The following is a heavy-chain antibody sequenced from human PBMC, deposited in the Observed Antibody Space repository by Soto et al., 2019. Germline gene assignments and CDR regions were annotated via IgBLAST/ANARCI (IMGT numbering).Heavy chain of an antibody. CDR1: GFTFDDYA. Sequence: LRLSCAASGFTFDDYAMHWVRQAPGKGLEWVSGISWNSGSIGYADSVKGRFTISRDNAKNSLYLQMNSLRAEDTALYYCAKEADYYGSGSYYKGPWFDPWGQGTLVTVSS. V-gene: IGHV3-9*01. CDR3: AKEADYYGSGSYYKGPWFDP. D-gene: IGHD3-10*01. J-gene: IGHJ5*02. CDR2: ISWNSGSI.